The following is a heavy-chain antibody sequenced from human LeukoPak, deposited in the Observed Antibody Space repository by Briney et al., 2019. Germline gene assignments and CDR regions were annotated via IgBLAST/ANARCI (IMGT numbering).Heavy chain of an antibody. CDR1: GFTFGDCA. CDR3: TRDRGAYNLYDY. J-gene: IGHJ4*02. CDR2: TRSKAYGETA. Sequence: GGSLRLSCTASGFTFGDCAMSWIRQAPGKGLEWVGFTRSKAYGETADYAASVKGRFTISRDDSKAIAYLQMNSLKTEDTAVYHCTRDRGAYNLYDYWGQGTLVTVSP. V-gene: IGHV3-49*03. D-gene: IGHD1-1*01.